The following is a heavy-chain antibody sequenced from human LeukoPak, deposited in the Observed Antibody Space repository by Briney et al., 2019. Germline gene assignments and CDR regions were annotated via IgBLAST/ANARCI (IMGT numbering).Heavy chain of an antibody. D-gene: IGHD2-2*01. V-gene: IGHV4-34*01. J-gene: IGHJ4*02. CDR2: INHSGST. CDR1: GGSFSGYY. Sequence: PSETLSLTCAVYGGSFSGYYWSWIRQPPGKGLEWIGEINHSGSTNYNPSLKSRVTISVDTSEDQFSLKLSSVTAADTAVYYCARGRQYCSSTSCYRHLYYFDYWGQGTLVTVSS. CDR3: ARGRQYCSSTSCYRHLYYFDY.